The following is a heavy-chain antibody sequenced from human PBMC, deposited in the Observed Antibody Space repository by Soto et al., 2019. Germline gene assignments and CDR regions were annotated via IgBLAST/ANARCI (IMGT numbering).Heavy chain of an antibody. Sequence: EVQLVESGGGLVQPGGSLRLSCAASGFTFSSYWMHWVRQAPGKGLVWVSRINSDGSSTSYADSVKGRFTISRDNDKNTLYLQMNSLRAEDTAVYYCARSPSTYYDDSSGPMGDYWGQGTLVTVSS. J-gene: IGHJ4*02. CDR2: INSDGSST. D-gene: IGHD3-22*01. CDR1: GFTFSSYW. CDR3: ARSPSTYYDDSSGPMGDY. V-gene: IGHV3-74*01.